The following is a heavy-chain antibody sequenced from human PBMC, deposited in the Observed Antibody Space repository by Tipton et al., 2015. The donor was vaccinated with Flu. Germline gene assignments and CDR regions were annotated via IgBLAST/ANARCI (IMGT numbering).Heavy chain of an antibody. CDR1: GASVNIENSY. CDR2: IYNTGLT. Sequence: TLSLTCTVSGASVNIENSYWVWIRKSLGRGLEWIGTIYNTGLTNYNPSLKSRVTVSLDMSKNQFSLNVSLVTAADTATYFCARGNWNSNYDNWFDPWGQGNPVTVSS. CDR3: ARGNWNSNYDNWFDP. D-gene: IGHD1-1*01. J-gene: IGHJ5*02. V-gene: IGHV4-39*07.